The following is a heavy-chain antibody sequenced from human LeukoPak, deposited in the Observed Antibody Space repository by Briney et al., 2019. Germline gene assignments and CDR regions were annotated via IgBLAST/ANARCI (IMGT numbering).Heavy chain of an antibody. V-gene: IGHV3-21*01. J-gene: IGHJ2*01. Sequence: GGSLRLSCAASGFIFSSYSMSWVRQAPGKGLEWVSSISTSSSYIYYADSVKGRFTISRDNAKNSLYLQMNSLRAEDTAVYYCARAAYSSTWYSRYFDLWGRGTLVTVSS. CDR1: GFIFSSYS. CDR2: ISTSSSYI. CDR3: ARAAYSSTWYSRYFDL. D-gene: IGHD6-13*01.